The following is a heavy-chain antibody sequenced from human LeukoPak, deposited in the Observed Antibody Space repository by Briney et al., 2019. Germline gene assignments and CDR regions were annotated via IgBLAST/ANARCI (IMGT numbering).Heavy chain of an antibody. D-gene: IGHD3-3*01. J-gene: IGHJ4*02. CDR2: IIPIFGTA. Sequence: GASVKVSCKASGGTFSSYAISWVRQAPGQGLGWMGGIIPIFGTANYAQKFQGRVTITADESTSTAYMELSSLRSEDTAVYYCATGTIFGVVILSRNFDYWGQGTLVTVSS. CDR1: GGTFSSYA. V-gene: IGHV1-69*13. CDR3: ATGTIFGVVILSRNFDY.